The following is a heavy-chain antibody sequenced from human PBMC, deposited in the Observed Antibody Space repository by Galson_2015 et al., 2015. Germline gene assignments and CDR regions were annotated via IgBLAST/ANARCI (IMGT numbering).Heavy chain of an antibody. V-gene: IGHV3-7*01. CDR3: VRDGGTGLYEALAI. CDR2: IKYDGIDT. CDR1: GFTFSRYW. D-gene: IGHD3-3*01. Sequence: SLRLSCAASGFTFSRYWMSWVRQAPGKGLEWVANIKYDGIDTFYVDSVEGRFTISRDDSKNSLYLHMSGLRAEDSARYYCVRDGGTGLYEALAIWGQGAVVTVSS. J-gene: IGHJ3*02.